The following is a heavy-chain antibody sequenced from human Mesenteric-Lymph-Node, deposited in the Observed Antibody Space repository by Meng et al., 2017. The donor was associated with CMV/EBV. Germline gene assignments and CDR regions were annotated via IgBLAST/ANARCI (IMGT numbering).Heavy chain of an antibody. CDR2: IYYSGTT. J-gene: IGHJ5*02. Sequence: GYISSSDCYWGWIRQPPGKGLEWIGSIYYSGTTYYNSSLKSRVTISVDTSKNHFSLKLSSVTAADTAVYYCARVVPHSGSWLNWFDPWGQGTLVTVSS. CDR1: GYISSSDCY. V-gene: IGHV4-39*07. CDR3: ARVVPHSGSWLNWFDP. D-gene: IGHD6-13*01.